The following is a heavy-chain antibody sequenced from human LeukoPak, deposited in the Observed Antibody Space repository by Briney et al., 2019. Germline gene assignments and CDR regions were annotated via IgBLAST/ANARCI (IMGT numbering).Heavy chain of an antibody. CDR1: GGSISSGSYY. J-gene: IGHJ4*02. Sequence: TLSLTCTVSGGSISSGSYYWSWIRQPAGKGLEWIGRIYTSGSTNYNPSLKSRVTISVDTSKNQFSLKLSSVTAADTAVYYCARGVADNYWGQGILVTVSS. D-gene: IGHD2-15*01. CDR2: IYTSGST. CDR3: ARGVADNY. V-gene: IGHV4-61*02.